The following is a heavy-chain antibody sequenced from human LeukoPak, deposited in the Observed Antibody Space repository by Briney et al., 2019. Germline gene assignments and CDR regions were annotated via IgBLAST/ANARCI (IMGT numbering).Heavy chain of an antibody. Sequence: GRSLRLSCAASGFTFSSYSMNWVRQAPGKGLEWVSSISSSSSYIYYADSVKGRFTISRDNAKNSLYLQMNSLRAEDTAVYYCARDRGYSYGHDYWGQGTLVTVSS. CDR2: ISSSSSYI. CDR1: GFTFSSYS. V-gene: IGHV3-21*01. CDR3: ARDRGYSYGHDY. D-gene: IGHD5-18*01. J-gene: IGHJ4*02.